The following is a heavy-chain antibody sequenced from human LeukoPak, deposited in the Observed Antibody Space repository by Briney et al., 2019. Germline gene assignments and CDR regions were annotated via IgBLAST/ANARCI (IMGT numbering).Heavy chain of an antibody. CDR3: ATAPASVDSS. Sequence: PGGSLRLSCAASGFTFTRFWLTWVRQSPGKGLEWVANINPDGTKTTYVDSVEGRFAISRDNAKNSVFLLITSLRAEDTAMYYCATAPASVDSSWGQGTLVAVSS. CDR2: INPDGTKT. D-gene: IGHD3-3*01. V-gene: IGHV3-7*01. J-gene: IGHJ5*02. CDR1: GFTFTRFW.